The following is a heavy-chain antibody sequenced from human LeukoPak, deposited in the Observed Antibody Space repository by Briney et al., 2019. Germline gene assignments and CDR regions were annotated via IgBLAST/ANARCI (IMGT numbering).Heavy chain of an antibody. Sequence: SGPALVKPTQTLTLTCTFSGFSLSTSGMCVSWIRQPPGKALEWLARIDWDDDKYYSTSLKTRLTISKDTSKNQVVLTMTNMDPVDTATYYCARMYIVATLGYYYMDVWGKGTTVTVSS. CDR1: GFSLSTSGMC. CDR2: IDWDDDK. CDR3: ARMYIVATLGYYYMDV. V-gene: IGHV2-70*11. D-gene: IGHD5-12*01. J-gene: IGHJ6*03.